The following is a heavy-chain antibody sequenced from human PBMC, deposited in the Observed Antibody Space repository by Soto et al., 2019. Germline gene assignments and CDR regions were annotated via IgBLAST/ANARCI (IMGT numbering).Heavy chain of an antibody. D-gene: IGHD3-22*01. CDR1: GYTFTSYD. J-gene: IGHJ6*02. CDR3: ARALYYYDSSGYSPSGYSLYGMDV. Sequence: ASVKVSCKASGYTFTSYDINWVRQATGQGLEWMGWMNPNSGNTGYAQKFQGRVTMTRNTSISTAYMELSSLRSEDTAVYYCARALYYYDSSGYSPSGYSLYGMDVWGQGTTVTVS. V-gene: IGHV1-8*01. CDR2: MNPNSGNT.